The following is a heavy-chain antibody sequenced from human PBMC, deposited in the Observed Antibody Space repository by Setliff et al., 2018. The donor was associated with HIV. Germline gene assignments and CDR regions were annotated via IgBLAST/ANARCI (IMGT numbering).Heavy chain of an antibody. CDR2: VNHSGTT. V-gene: IGHV4-34*01. Sequence: TSETLSLTCAVYGAPLNGFFWSWVRQRPERGLEWIGEVNHSGTTNYNPSLKSRVTISVDTSKSQFSLKLNSVTAADTAVYYCARDQSDWFYWGQGTLVTVSS. CDR1: GAPLNGFF. D-gene: IGHD3-3*01. CDR3: ARDQSDWFY. J-gene: IGHJ4*02.